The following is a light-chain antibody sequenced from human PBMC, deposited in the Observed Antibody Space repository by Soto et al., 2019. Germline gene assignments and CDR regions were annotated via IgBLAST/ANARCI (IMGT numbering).Light chain of an antibody. V-gene: IGLV2-11*01. Sequence: QSVLTQPRSVSGSPGQSVTLSCTGTSSDVGGYHYVSWYQHHPGKAPKIIIYDVNKRPSGVPDRFSGSKSGNTASLIISGLQTENEADYYCCSYAGSYTLVFGGGTQLTVL. CDR2: DVN. CDR3: CSYAGSYTLV. J-gene: IGLJ2*01. CDR1: SSDVGGYHY.